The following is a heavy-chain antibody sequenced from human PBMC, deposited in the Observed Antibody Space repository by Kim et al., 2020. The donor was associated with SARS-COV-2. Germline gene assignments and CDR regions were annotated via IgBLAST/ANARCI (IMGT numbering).Heavy chain of an antibody. J-gene: IGHJ6*02. Sequence: SETLSLTCTVSGGSISSYYWSWIRQPPGKGLEWIGYIYYSGSTNYNPSLKSRVTISVDTSKNQFSLKLSSVTAADTAVYYCARGRIVVVPAAIHTGGVFYYYYGMDVWGQGTTVTVSS. V-gene: IGHV4-59*08. D-gene: IGHD2-2*01. CDR1: GGSISSYY. CDR2: IYYSGST. CDR3: ARGRIVVVPAAIHTGGVFYYYYGMDV.